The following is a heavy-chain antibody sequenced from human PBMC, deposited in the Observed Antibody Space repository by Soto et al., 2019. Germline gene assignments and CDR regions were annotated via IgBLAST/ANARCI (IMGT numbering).Heavy chain of an antibody. CDR2: ISAYNGNT. Sequence: ASVKVSCKASGYTFTSYGISWVRQAPGQGLEWMGWISAYNGNTNYAQKLQGRVTMTTDTSTSTAYMELRSLRSDDTAVYYCARTKNYDFWSGYRYDYWGQGTLVTLSS. CDR3: ARTKNYDFWSGYRYDY. V-gene: IGHV1-18*04. D-gene: IGHD3-3*01. CDR1: GYTFTSYG. J-gene: IGHJ4*02.